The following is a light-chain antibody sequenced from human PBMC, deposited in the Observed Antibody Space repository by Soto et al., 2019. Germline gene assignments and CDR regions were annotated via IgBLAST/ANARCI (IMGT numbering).Light chain of an antibody. CDR1: QSIDSW. CDR2: QAS. V-gene: IGKV1-5*03. Sequence: DFQMTQSPSTLSASVGDRVTITCRASQSIDSWLAWYQQKPGKAPKFLIYQASHLESGVPSRFSASGHGTEFTLTISSLQPDDFATYYCQQYRSYPWTFGQGTKVDIK. CDR3: QQYRSYPWT. J-gene: IGKJ1*01.